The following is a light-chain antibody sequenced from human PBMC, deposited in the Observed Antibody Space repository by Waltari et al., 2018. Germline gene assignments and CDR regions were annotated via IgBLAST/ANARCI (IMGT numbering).Light chain of an antibody. CDR2: GAS. Sequence: EIVLTQSPGTLSLSPGERVTLSCRASQRIGTFLAWYQQKPGQPPRLLIYGASIRATGIPDRVSGSGSGTDFSLTISRLEPEDFAVYYCQHYVRLPVTFGQGTKVEIK. J-gene: IGKJ1*01. CDR1: QRIGTF. V-gene: IGKV3-20*01. CDR3: QHYVRLPVT.